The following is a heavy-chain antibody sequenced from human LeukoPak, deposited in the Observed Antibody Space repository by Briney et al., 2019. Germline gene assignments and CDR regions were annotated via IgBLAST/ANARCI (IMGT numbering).Heavy chain of an antibody. CDR1: GYTFTSYW. D-gene: IGHD3-16*01. CDR3: ARLIWAKGIAGCDY. CDR2: IYPGDSDT. V-gene: IGHV5-51*01. J-gene: IGHJ4*02. Sequence: GESLKISCEGSGYTFTSYWIAWVRQMPGKGLEWMGIIYPGDSDTRYSPSFQGQVTISADKSISTAYLQWSSLKASDTAMYYCARLIWAKGIAGCDYWGQGTLVTVSS.